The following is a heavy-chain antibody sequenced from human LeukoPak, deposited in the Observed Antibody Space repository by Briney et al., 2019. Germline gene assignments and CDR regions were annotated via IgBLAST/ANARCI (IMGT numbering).Heavy chain of an antibody. V-gene: IGHV4-59*01. Sequence: SETLSLTCTVSGGSISSYYWSWIRQPPGKGLEWIGYIYYSGSTNYNPSLKSRVTISVDTSKNQFSLKLSSVTAADTAVYYCARGYPQTTEYYYDSGYLRALGGYYFDYWGQGTLVTVSS. CDR3: ARGYPQTTEYYYDSGYLRALGGYYFDY. D-gene: IGHD3-22*01. J-gene: IGHJ4*02. CDR1: GGSISSYY. CDR2: IYYSGST.